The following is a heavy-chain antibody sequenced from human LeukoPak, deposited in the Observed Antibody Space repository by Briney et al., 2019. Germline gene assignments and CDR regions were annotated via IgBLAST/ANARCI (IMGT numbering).Heavy chain of an antibody. CDR1: GGSFSGYY. Sequence: PSETLSLTCAVYGGSFSGYYWSWIRQPPGKGLEWIGEINHSGSTNYNPSLKSRVTISVDTSKNKFPLKLSSVTAADTAVYYCARDPHTPISSSWYKINYYYYGMDVWGQGTTVTVSS. D-gene: IGHD6-13*01. CDR3: ARDPHTPISSSWYKINYYYYGMDV. J-gene: IGHJ6*02. CDR2: INHSGST. V-gene: IGHV4-34*01.